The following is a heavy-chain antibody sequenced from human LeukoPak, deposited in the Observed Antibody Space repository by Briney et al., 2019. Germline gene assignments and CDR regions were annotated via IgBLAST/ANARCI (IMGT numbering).Heavy chain of an antibody. Sequence: GGSLRLSCAASGFTFDDYGMSWVRQAPGKGLEWDSGINWNGGSTGYADSVQGRFTISRDNVKNSLYLQMNSLRAEDTALYYCAKEGVSVAGYFDYWGQGTLVTVSS. J-gene: IGHJ4*02. D-gene: IGHD6-19*01. V-gene: IGHV3-20*04. CDR1: GFTFDDYG. CDR3: AKEGVSVAGYFDY. CDR2: INWNGGST.